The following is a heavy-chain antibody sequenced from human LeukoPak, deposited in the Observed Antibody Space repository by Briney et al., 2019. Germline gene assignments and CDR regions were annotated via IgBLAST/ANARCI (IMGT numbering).Heavy chain of an antibody. Sequence: GGSLRLSCAASGFTFSDYWMTWVRQAPGKGLEWVATIKPDGREKYYLDSVKGRFTISKDNAKKSLYLQMNSLRAKDTAVYSCARGQQLGYWGQGTLVTVSS. D-gene: IGHD6-13*01. CDR3: ARGQQLGY. CDR1: GFTFSDYW. V-gene: IGHV3-7*04. J-gene: IGHJ4*02. CDR2: IKPDGREK.